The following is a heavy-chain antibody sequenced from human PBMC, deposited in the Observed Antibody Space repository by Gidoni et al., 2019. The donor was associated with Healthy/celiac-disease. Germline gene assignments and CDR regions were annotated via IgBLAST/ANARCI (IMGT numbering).Heavy chain of an antibody. CDR1: GGSIISYY. CDR3: ARDRRYYDSSTMGQNNWFDP. J-gene: IGHJ5*02. V-gene: IGHV4-59*01. D-gene: IGHD3-22*01. CDR2: IYYSGST. Sequence: QVQLQESGPGLVKPSETLSLTCTVSGGSIISYYWSWIRQPPGKGLEWIGYIYYSGSTNYNPSLKSRVTISVDTSKNQFSLKLSSVTAADTAVYYCARDRRYYDSSTMGQNNWFDPWGQGTLVTVSS.